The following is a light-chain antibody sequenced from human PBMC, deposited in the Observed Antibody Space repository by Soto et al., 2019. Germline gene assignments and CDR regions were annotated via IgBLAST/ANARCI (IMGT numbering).Light chain of an antibody. CDR2: DAS. CDR3: QQRQNWPPIT. J-gene: IGKJ5*01. Sequence: ETVLTQSPATLSLSPGERATLSCRASQTVNIYLAWYQQKPGQAPRLLIYDASNRATGIPARFSGSGSGTDFTLTISSLEPEDSAVNYCQQRQNWPPITFGQGTRLEIK. CDR1: QTVNIY. V-gene: IGKV3-11*01.